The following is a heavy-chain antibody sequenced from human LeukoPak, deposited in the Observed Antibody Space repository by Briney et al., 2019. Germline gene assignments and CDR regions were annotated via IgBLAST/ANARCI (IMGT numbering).Heavy chain of an antibody. CDR2: ISSSGSTI. J-gene: IGHJ6*04. CDR1: GFTFSSYE. D-gene: IGHD3-10*02. V-gene: IGHV3-48*03. CDR3: AELGITMIGGV. Sequence: GGSLRLSCAASGFTFSSYEMNWVRQAPGKGLEWVSYISSSGSTIYYADSVKGRFTISRHNAKNSLYLQMNSLRAEDTAVYYCAELGITMIGGVWGKGTTVTVSS.